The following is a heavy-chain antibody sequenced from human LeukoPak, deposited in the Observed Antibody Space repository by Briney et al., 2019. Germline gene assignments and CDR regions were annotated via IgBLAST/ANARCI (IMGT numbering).Heavy chain of an antibody. Sequence: SETLSLTCTVSGGSINSYYWGGIRHPPGKGLEGIGYINNSGSTNYNPSLKSRVTISLDTSKNQFSLNLRSVTAADTAVYYCARGTTKGYYYDTSGYYVKWGQGTLVTVSS. CDR3: ARGTTKGYYYDTSGYYVK. V-gene: IGHV4-59*01. J-gene: IGHJ4*02. D-gene: IGHD3-22*01. CDR1: GGSINSYY. CDR2: INNSGST.